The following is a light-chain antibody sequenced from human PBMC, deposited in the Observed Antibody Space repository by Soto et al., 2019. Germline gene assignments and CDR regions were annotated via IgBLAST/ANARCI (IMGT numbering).Light chain of an antibody. Sequence: EIVLTQSPGTLSLSPGERATLSFRASQSVSSSYLAWYQQKPGQAPRLLIYGASSSATGIPDRFSGSGSGTDFTLTISRLEPEDFAVYYCQQYGSSPYTFGQGTKLEIK. CDR1: QSVSSSY. CDR2: GAS. CDR3: QQYGSSPYT. V-gene: IGKV3-20*01. J-gene: IGKJ2*01.